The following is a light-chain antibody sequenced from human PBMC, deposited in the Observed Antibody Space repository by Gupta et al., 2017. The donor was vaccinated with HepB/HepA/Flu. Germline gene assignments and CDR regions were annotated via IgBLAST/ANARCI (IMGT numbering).Light chain of an antibody. CDR3: QQYNNWPPLT. V-gene: IGKV3-15*01. Sequence: EILMTQSPATLSVSQGERATLSCRASQSVNSNLAWYQQKPGQAPRLLIYGASTRATGIPARFSGSGSGTEFTLTISSLQSEDFALYYCQQYNNWPPLTFGGGTKVEMK. J-gene: IGKJ4*01. CDR1: QSVNSN. CDR2: GAS.